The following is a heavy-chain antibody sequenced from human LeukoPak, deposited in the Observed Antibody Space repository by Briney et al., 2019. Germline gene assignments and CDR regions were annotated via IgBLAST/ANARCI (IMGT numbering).Heavy chain of an antibody. CDR2: INPNSGGT. CDR1: GYTFTGYY. CDR3: ARDRAPYYYDSSAYYFDY. V-gene: IGHV1-2*02. D-gene: IGHD3-22*01. Sequence: ASVKVSCKAPGYTFTGYYMHWVRQAPGQGLEWMGWINPNSGGTNYAQKFQGRVTMTRDTSISTAYMELSRLRSDDTAVYYCARDRAPYYYDSSAYYFDYWGQGTLVTVSS. J-gene: IGHJ4*02.